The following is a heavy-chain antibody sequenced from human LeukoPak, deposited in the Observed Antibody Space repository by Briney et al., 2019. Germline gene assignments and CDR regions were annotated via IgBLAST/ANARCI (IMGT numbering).Heavy chain of an antibody. CDR1: GGPISGYY. CDR2: IYYSGST. CDR3: ARGCSAGTPHNWFDP. V-gene: IGHV4-59*01. J-gene: IGHJ5*02. Sequence: SETLSLTCTVSGGPISGYYWSWIRQPPGKGLEWIGYIYYSGSTNYNPSLKSRVTISVDTSKNQFSLKLSSVPAADTAVYYCARGCSAGTPHNWFDPWGQGTLVTVSS. D-gene: IGHD6-13*01.